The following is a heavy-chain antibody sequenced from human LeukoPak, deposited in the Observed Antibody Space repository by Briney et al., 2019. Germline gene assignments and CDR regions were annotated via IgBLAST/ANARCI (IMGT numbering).Heavy chain of an antibody. V-gene: IGHV1-46*01. CDR3: ARDSLFDY. J-gene: IGHJ4*02. CDR1: GYTFTSYY. CDR2: INPSGGST. Sequence: ASVKVSCKTSGYTFTSYYMHWVRQAPGQGLEWMGIINPSGGSTSYAQKFQGRVTMTRDTSTSTAYMELRSLRSDDTAVYYCARDSLFDYWGQGTLVTVSS.